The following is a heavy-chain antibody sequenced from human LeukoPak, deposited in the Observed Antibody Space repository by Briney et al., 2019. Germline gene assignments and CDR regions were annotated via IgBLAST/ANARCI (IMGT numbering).Heavy chain of an antibody. CDR2: SNPSDGSA. CDR1: GYTFTNYY. J-gene: IGHJ4*02. D-gene: IGHD3-9*01. Sequence: GASVKVSCKASGYTFTNYYIHWVRQAPGQGLEWVGISNPSDGSANYAQKFQGRVTMTRDTSTSTVYMELSSLRSEDTAVYYCATDILTGANDYWGQGTLVTVSS. CDR3: ATDILTGANDY. V-gene: IGHV1-46*01.